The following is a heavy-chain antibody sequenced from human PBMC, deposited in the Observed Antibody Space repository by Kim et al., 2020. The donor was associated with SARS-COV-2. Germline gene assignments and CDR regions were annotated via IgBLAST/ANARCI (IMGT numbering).Heavy chain of an antibody. V-gene: IGHV4-34*01. CDR2: INHSGST. D-gene: IGHD3-10*01. CDR1: GGSFSGYY. CDR3: TAAYSHYYGSGSYLDY. Sequence: SETLSLTCAVYGGSFSGYYWSWIRQPPGKGLEWIGEINHSGSTNYNPSLKSRVTISVDTSKNQFSLKLSSVTAADTAVYYCTAAYSHYYGSGSYLDYLG. J-gene: IGHJ4*01.